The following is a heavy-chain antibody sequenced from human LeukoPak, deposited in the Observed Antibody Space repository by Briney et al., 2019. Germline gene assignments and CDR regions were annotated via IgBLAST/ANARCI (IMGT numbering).Heavy chain of an antibody. V-gene: IGHV1-69*04. D-gene: IGHD3-22*01. CDR1: GYTFTGYY. CDR3: ARAHITMIVAAGYFDY. CDR2: IIPILGIA. J-gene: IGHJ4*02. Sequence: ASVKVSCKASGYTFTGYYMHWVRQAPGQGLEWMGRIIPILGIANYAQKFQGRVTITADKSTSTAYMELSSLRSEDTAVYYCARAHITMIVAAGYFDYWGQGTLVTVSS.